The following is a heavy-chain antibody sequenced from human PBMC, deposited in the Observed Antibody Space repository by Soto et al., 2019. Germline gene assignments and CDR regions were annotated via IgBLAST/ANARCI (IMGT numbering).Heavy chain of an antibody. CDR1: GFSFSSIGEG. CDR2: IYWDDDK. Sequence: QITLKESGPTLVKPTQTLTLTCTFPGFSFSSIGEGVGWIRQPPGKALEWLALIYWDDDKRYSPSLKSRLTITKDTSKNQVVLTMTNMDPVDTATYYCVQSRCGGDCLQSYSAHAYYGLDVWVQGTTVTVSS. D-gene: IGHD2-21*02. J-gene: IGHJ6*02. V-gene: IGHV2-5*02. CDR3: VQSRCGGDCLQSYSAHAYYGLDV.